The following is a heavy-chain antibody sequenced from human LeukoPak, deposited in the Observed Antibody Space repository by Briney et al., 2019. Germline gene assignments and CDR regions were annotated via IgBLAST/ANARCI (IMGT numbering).Heavy chain of an antibody. CDR3: ARQVYSFGYYYFDY. D-gene: IGHD5-18*01. J-gene: IGHJ4*02. CDR1: GGSISSSSYS. Sequence: SETLSLTCTVSGGSISSSSYSWGWIRQPPGKGLERIGSIYYSGCTYYNPSLKSRVTISVDMSKNQFSLRLSSVTAADTAVYYCARQVYSFGYYYFDYWGQGTLVTVSS. V-gene: IGHV4-39*01. CDR2: IYYSGCT.